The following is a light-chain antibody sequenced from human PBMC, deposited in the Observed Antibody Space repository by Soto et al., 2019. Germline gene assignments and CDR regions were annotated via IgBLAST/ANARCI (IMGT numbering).Light chain of an antibody. CDR2: EGS. J-gene: IGLJ1*01. V-gene: IGLV2-23*01. CDR1: SSDVGGYNF. Sequence: QSVLTQPASVSGSPGQSITISCTGTSSDVGGYNFVAWYQQYPGKAPKVMIYEGSQRPSGVSTRFSGSRSGNTASLTISGLQPEDEADYYCCSYAGSRTYVFGTGTKLTVL. CDR3: CSYAGSRTYV.